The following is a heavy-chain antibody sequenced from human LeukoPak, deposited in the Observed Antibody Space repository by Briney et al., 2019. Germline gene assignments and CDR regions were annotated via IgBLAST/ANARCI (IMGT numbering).Heavy chain of an antibody. Sequence: GGSLRLSCAASGFIFSSYAMSWVRQAPGKGLEWVSTISGSGGSTYYADSVKGRFTISRDNSKNTVYLQMNSLRAEDTAVYYCAKDATEYGDSHFDWWGQGTRVTVSS. CDR2: ISGSGGST. V-gene: IGHV3-23*01. CDR3: AKDATEYGDSHFDW. J-gene: IGHJ4*02. D-gene: IGHD4-17*01. CDR1: GFIFSSYA.